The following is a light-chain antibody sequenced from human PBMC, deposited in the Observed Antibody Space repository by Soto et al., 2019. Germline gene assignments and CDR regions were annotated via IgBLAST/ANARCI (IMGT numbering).Light chain of an antibody. J-gene: IGLJ1*01. V-gene: IGLV3-21*02. Sequence: SYELTQPPSVSVAPGQTARITCGGHNIGSKSVHWYQQKPGQAPVLVVYDDSDRPSGIPERFSGSNSGNTATLTISRVEARDEADYYCQVWDSSSDHYVFGTGTKVTVL. CDR2: DDS. CDR1: NIGSKS. CDR3: QVWDSSSDHYV.